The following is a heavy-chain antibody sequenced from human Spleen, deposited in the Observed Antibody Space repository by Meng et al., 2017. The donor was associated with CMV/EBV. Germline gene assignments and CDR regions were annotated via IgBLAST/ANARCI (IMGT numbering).Heavy chain of an antibody. CDR2: IIPIFGTA. V-gene: IGHV1-69*05. D-gene: IGHD2-2*01. CDR3: ARAYCSSTNCHQTRYHYYYGMDV. Sequence: SVKVSCKASGGTFSTYAISWVRQAPGQGLEWMGGIIPIFGTANYAQKFQGRVTITTDESTSTGYMDLSSLRSEDTAVYYCARAYCSSTNCHQTRYHYYYGMDVWGQGTTVTVSS. CDR1: GGTFSTYA. J-gene: IGHJ6*02.